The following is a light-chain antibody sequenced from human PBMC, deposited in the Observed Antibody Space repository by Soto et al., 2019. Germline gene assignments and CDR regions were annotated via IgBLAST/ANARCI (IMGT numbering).Light chain of an antibody. CDR2: EVS. J-gene: IGLJ1*01. CDR3: SSYTSSSTYV. CDR1: SSDVGGYNY. V-gene: IGLV2-14*01. Sequence: QSVLTQPASVSGSPGQSITISCTGTSSDVGGYNYVSWYQQHPGKAPKLMIYEVSNRPSGVSNRFSGSKSGNTASLTISGLQAEDEADYYCSSYTSSSTYVLATVNKVKVL.